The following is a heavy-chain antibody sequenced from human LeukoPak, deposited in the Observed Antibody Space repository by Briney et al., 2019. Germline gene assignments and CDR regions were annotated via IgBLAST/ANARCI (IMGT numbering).Heavy chain of an antibody. Sequence: PGGSLRLSCEASGFTFSSYGMGWVRQAPGKGLEWVSAISGSGGSTYYADSVKGRFTISRDNSKNTLYLQMNSLRAEDTAVYYCAKDQDGAYCGGDCPGPFDYWGQGTLVTVSS. D-gene: IGHD2-21*02. V-gene: IGHV3-23*01. CDR3: AKDQDGAYCGGDCPGPFDY. J-gene: IGHJ4*02. CDR2: ISGSGGST. CDR1: GFTFSSYG.